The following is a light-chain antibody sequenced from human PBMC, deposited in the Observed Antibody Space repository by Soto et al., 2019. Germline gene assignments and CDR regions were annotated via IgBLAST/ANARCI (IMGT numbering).Light chain of an antibody. Sequence: DIQLTPSPSFLSASVGDGVTITCRASQGIRNYLAWYQQKPGRAPKLLIYIASTLQSGVPSGFSGSYSGTEFTLTITSLQPEDFATYYCQQVNSYPITFGQGTRLEIK. V-gene: IGKV1-9*01. J-gene: IGKJ5*01. CDR2: IAS. CDR1: QGIRNY. CDR3: QQVNSYPIT.